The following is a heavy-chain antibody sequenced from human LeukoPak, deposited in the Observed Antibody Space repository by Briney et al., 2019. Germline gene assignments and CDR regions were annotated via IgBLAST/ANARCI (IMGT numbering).Heavy chain of an antibody. D-gene: IGHD6-13*01. CDR2: IYYSGST. J-gene: IGHJ4*02. CDR1: GGSVSSGSYY. Sequence: PSETLSLTCTVSGGSVSSGSYYWSWIRQPPGKGLEWIGYIYYSGSTNYNPSLKSRVTISVDTSKNQFSLKLSSVTAADTAVYYCAREEAAAGTNYFDYWGQGTLVTVSS. CDR3: AREEAAAGTNYFDY. V-gene: IGHV4-61*01.